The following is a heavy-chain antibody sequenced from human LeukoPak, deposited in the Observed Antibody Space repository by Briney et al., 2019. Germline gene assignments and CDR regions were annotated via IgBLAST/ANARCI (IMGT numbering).Heavy chain of an antibody. CDR3: AGDVMSTALDAFDV. CDR2: IYYSGST. Sequence: PSETVSLTCTVSGGSISSYYWSWIRQPPGKGLEWIGYIYYSGSTNYNPSLKSRVTISVDTSKNQFSLQLSSVTAADTAVYYCAGDVMSTALDAFDVWGQGTMVTVSS. D-gene: IGHD1-1*01. V-gene: IGHV4-59*01. J-gene: IGHJ3*01. CDR1: GGSISSYY.